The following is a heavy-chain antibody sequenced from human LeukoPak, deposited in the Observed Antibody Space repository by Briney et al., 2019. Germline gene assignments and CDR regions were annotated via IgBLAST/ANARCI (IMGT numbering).Heavy chain of an antibody. CDR1: GLTFSNYG. CDR3: AKPILPRDYGLDY. D-gene: IGHD4-17*01. J-gene: IGHJ4*02. Sequence: GGSLRLSCVASGLTFSNYGMHWVRQAPGKGLEWVAFIQFDGGDIFYADSVKGRFTISRDNSKNTLYLQMNSLRAEDTAVYYCAKPILPRDYGLDYWGQGTLVTVSS. V-gene: IGHV3-30*02. CDR2: IQFDGGDI.